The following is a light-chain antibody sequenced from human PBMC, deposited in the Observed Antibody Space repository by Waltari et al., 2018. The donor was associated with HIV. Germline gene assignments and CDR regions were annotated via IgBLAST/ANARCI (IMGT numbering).Light chain of an antibody. J-gene: IGLJ3*02. V-gene: IGLV1-44*01. CDR2: SNN. CDR1: SSNIGSNL. Sequence: QSVLTQPPSASGTLGQRLSISCSGSSSNIGSNLVTWYQQLPGTAPKLLIYSNNQRPSGVPDRFSGSKSGTSASLAISGLQSEDEADYYCAAWDDSLNAWVFGGGTKLTVL. CDR3: AAWDDSLNAWV.